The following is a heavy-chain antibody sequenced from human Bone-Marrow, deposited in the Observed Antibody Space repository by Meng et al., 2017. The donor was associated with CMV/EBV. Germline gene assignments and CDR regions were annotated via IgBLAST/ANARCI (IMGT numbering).Heavy chain of an antibody. CDR2: IRDDGSEA. V-gene: IGHV3-7*01. CDR1: GFAFSRYW. J-gene: IGHJ6*02. CDR3: AITMARGIISFYYFGMDV. D-gene: IGHD3-10*01. Sequence: GESLKISCAASGFAFSRYWMSWVRQAPGKGLQLLGEIRDDGSEAYYVGSVQGRFTMSRDNAKNSMYLQMNTMRAEDTAVYYCAITMARGIISFYYFGMDVWGRGTTVTVSS.